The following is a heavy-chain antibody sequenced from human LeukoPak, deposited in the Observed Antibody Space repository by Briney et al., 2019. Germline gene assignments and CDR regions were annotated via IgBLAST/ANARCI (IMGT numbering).Heavy chain of an antibody. CDR2: IYYSGST. CDR1: GGSVSSGSYY. Sequence: PETLSLTCTVSGGSVSSGSYYWSWIRQPPGKGLEWIGYIYYSGSTNYNPSLKSRVTISVDTSKNQFSLKLSSVTAADTAVYYCARARGILWFGELSPIYYFDYWGQGTLVTVSS. V-gene: IGHV4-61*01. J-gene: IGHJ4*02. D-gene: IGHD3-10*01. CDR3: ARARGILWFGELSPIYYFDY.